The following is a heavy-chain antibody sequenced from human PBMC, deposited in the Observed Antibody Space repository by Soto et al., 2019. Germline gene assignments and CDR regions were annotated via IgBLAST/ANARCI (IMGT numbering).Heavy chain of an antibody. CDR1: GGSISSYH. D-gene: IGHD3-10*01. J-gene: IGHJ3*02. V-gene: IGHV4-59*01. Sequence: SETLSLTCTISGGSISSYHWNWIRRPPGKGLEWIGHVYYTGSTNYNPSLNSRVSISADTSKSQFSLKLSSVTAADTAVYYCARDRGDSFGPRAFDIWGQGTMVTVSS. CDR3: ARDRGDSFGPRAFDI. CDR2: VYYTGST.